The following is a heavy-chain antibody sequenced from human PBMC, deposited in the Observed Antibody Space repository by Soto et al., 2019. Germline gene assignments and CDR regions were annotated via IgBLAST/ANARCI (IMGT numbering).Heavy chain of an antibody. CDR3: ARGGDWFDP. V-gene: IGHV4-28*03. J-gene: IGHJ5*02. CDR1: GYSISSSNW. Sequence: SETLSLTCAVSGYSISSSNWWGWIRQPPGKGLEWIGYIYYSGSTYYNPSLKSRVTISVDTSKNQFSLKLSSVTAADTAVYYCARGGDWFDPWGQGTLVTVSS. CDR2: IYYSGST.